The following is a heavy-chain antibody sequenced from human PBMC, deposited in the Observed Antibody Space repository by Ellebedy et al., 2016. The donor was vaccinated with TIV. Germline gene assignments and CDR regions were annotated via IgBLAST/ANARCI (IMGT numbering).Heavy chain of an antibody. CDR2: ISNDGFTE. Sequence: GESLKISCAASGFTFTHYAIHWVRQAPGKGLEWMAVISNDGFTEYYADSVKGRFTISRDNSKNTVYLQMSSLTVDDTAVYSCARSPSSPSGDPVDYWGQGTLVTVSS. D-gene: IGHD4-17*01. CDR1: GFTFTHYA. CDR3: ARSPSSPSGDPVDY. V-gene: IGHV3-30-3*01. J-gene: IGHJ4*02.